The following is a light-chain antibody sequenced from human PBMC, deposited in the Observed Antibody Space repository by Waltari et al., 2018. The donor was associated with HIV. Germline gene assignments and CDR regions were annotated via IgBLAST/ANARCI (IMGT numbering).Light chain of an antibody. V-gene: IGLV1-44*01. CDR2: SLD. Sequence: QSVLTQTPSASGTPGQRVIVSCSGSSSNIGSNTVTWYQPLPGAAPRLLVHSLDQRPSGVPDRFSGSKSGASASLVISGLQSEDEADYYCAAWDDNLNGYVFGSGTKVTVL. CDR3: AAWDDNLNGYV. CDR1: SSNIGSNT. J-gene: IGLJ1*01.